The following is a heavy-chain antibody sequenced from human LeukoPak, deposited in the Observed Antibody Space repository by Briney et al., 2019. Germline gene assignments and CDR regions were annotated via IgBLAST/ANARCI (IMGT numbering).Heavy chain of an antibody. CDR3: AREPRGTVNDYGMDV. CDR2: ISSSSSYI. Sequence: PGGSLRLSCAASGFTFSSYSMNWVRQAPGKGLEWVSSISSSSSYIYYADSVKGRFTIFRDNAKNSLYLQMNSLRAEDTAVYYCAREPRGTVNDYGMDVWGQGTTVTVSS. CDR1: GFTFSSYS. V-gene: IGHV3-21*01. J-gene: IGHJ6*02. D-gene: IGHD4-17*01.